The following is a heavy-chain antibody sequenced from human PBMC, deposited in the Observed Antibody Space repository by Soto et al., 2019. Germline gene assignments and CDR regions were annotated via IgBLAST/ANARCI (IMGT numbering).Heavy chain of an antibody. CDR1: GFTVKSNY. CDR2: IYSGGST. CDR3: ARVESIAYYDFWSGPASAFDI. V-gene: IGHV3-66*01. Sequence: QGGPPRIASAASGFTVKSNYMSLVRQAPGKGLEWVSVIYSGGSTYYADSVKGRFTISRDNSKNTLYLQMNSLRAEDTAVYYCARVESIAYYDFWSGPASAFDIWGQGTMVTVSS. D-gene: IGHD3-3*01. J-gene: IGHJ3*02.